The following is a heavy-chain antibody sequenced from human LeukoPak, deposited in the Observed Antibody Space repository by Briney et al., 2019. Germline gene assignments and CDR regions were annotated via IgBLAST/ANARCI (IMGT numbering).Heavy chain of an antibody. CDR2: INIGGTNT. J-gene: IGHJ5*02. V-gene: IGHV3-11*01. Sequence: GGSLRLSCAASVFTFNDYYMSWIRQAPGKGLEWLSYINIGGTNTHYAGSVKGRFTISRDNAKKSLYWEMNNLRAEDTAVYYCATDGGGFDTWGQGVLVTVSS. D-gene: IGHD6-25*01. CDR1: VFTFNDYY. CDR3: ATDGGGFDT.